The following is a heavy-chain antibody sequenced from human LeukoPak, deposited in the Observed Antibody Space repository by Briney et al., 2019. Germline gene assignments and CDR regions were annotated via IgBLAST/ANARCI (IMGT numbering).Heavy chain of an antibody. J-gene: IGHJ4*02. V-gene: IGHV4-4*02. CDR2: ILQSGST. CDR3: AGVGENFPFDY. D-gene: IGHD2/OR15-2a*01. Sequence: AGTLALTCAVPGCSISSSDWWSWVRQPRGKGLGWIGEILQSGSTNYNPSLKSRVTISLDKSKNQFSLKLSSVTAADTAIYYCAGVGENFPFDYWGQGTLVTVSS. CDR1: GCSISSSDW.